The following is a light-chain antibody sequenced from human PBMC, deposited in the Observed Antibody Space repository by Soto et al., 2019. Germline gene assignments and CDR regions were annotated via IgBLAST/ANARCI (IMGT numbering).Light chain of an antibody. Sequence: EIVMTQSPATLSVSPGERATLSCRASQSVSSNLAWYQQKPGQAPRLLIYGAFTRATGIPARFSGSGSGTEFSLTVSSLQSEDFAVYYCQQYNDWPITFGQGTRLEF. CDR1: QSVSSN. CDR3: QQYNDWPIT. J-gene: IGKJ5*01. CDR2: GAF. V-gene: IGKV3-15*01.